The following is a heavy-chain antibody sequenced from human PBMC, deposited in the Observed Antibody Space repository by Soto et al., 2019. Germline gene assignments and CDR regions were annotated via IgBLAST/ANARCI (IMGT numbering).Heavy chain of an antibody. Sequence: ASGKVSWKASGCNFSSYGMSWVRQASGQGLERMGWISAYTGNTNYPQKLQGRVTRTAETSTSTAYMELRSLRADDTAVYYCARDVAVPAPIGEFDYWGQGALVTVSS. D-gene: IGHD2-2*02. J-gene: IGHJ4*02. CDR1: GCNFSSYG. CDR2: ISAYTGNT. CDR3: ARDVAVPAPIGEFDY. V-gene: IGHV1-18*01.